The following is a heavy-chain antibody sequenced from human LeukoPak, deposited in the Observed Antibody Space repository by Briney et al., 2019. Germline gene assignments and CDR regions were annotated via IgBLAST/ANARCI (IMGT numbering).Heavy chain of an antibody. CDR1: GYTFNGFY. CDR3: ARGGYYGSGSFPDY. CDR2: ISAYNGDT. Sequence: ASVKVSCKASGYTFNGFYLHWVRQVPGQGLEWMGHISAYNGDTNYAQNLQGRVTMTTDTSTSTAYMDLRSLRSDDTAVYYCARGGYYGSGSFPDYWGQGTLVTVSS. D-gene: IGHD3-10*01. V-gene: IGHV1-18*04. J-gene: IGHJ4*02.